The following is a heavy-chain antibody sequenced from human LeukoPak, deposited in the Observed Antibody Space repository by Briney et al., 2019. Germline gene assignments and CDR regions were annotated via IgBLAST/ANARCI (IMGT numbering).Heavy chain of an antibody. CDR2: IDWDDDK. Sequence: SGPALVKPTQTLTLTCTFSGFSLSTSGMCVSWIRQPPGKALEWLARIDWDDDKYYSTSLKTRLTISKDTSKNQVVLTMTNMDPVDTATYYCARTPYYDILTGYYSEYYFDYWGQGTLVTVSS. J-gene: IGHJ4*02. D-gene: IGHD3-9*01. CDR3: ARTPYYDILTGYYSEYYFDY. V-gene: IGHV2-70*11. CDR1: GFSLSTSGMC.